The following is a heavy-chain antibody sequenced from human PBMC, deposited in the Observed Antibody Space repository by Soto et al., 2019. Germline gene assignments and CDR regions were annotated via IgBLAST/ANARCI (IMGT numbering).Heavy chain of an antibody. CDR3: VKGDLDTAVVNSPGAFDF. V-gene: IGHV3-30*18. CDR1: GFIFSDFG. Sequence: GGSLRLSCEASGFIFSDFGMHWVRQAPGKGLEWVAVISYGGNNKYYAQSVKGRFTISRDNSKNTLFLNMDSLRPEDTAVYHCVKGDLDTAVVNSPGAFDFWGPGTMVTVSS. J-gene: IGHJ3*01. D-gene: IGHD5-18*01. CDR2: ISYGGNNK.